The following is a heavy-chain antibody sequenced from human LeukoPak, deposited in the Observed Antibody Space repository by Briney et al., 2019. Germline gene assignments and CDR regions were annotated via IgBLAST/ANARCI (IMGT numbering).Heavy chain of an antibody. CDR1: GGSISSYY. CDR3: ARTPYYYGSGSYGPTTFDY. J-gene: IGHJ4*02. D-gene: IGHD3-10*01. CDR2: IYYSGST. V-gene: IGHV4-59*08. Sequence: SEILSLTCTVSGGSISSYYWSWIRQPPGKGLEWIGYIYYSGSTNCNPSLKSRVTISVDTSKNQFSLKLSSVTAADTAVYYCARTPYYYGSGSYGPTTFDYWGQGTLVTVSS.